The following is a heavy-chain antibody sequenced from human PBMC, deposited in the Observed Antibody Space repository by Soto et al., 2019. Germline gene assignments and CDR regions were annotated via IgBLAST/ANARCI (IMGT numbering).Heavy chain of an antibody. Sequence: EVPLVESGGGLVQPGRSLRLSCAASGFTFDDYGMHWVRQVPGKGLEWVSGISWNSNSIIYADSVKGRFTISRDNAKNSLYLQMNSLRAEDTALYFFARKYYYDSGTLSYDFDYWGQGTLVTVSS. CDR2: ISWNSNSI. V-gene: IGHV3-9*01. CDR1: GFTFDDYG. J-gene: IGHJ4*02. D-gene: IGHD3-10*01. CDR3: ARKYYYDSGTLSYDFDY.